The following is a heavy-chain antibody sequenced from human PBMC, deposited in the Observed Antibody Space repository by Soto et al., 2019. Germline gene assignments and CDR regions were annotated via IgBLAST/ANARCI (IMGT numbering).Heavy chain of an antibody. J-gene: IGHJ5*02. CDR2: IYPHDSTD. Sequence: SLIFSRQSSGSFISYYWNIWLRQMPGKGQEWMGIIYPHDSTDNYNPPVQGQVTMSVDKSISTAYLQWSSLKASDAALYYCARGDVANYFEPWGQGTLVTVSS. V-gene: IGHV5-51*01. CDR1: GSFISYYW. CDR3: ARGDVANYFEP.